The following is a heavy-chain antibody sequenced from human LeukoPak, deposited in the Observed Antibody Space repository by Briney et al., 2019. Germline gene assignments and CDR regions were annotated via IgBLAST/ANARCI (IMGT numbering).Heavy chain of an antibody. CDR2: IYYTGST. J-gene: IGHJ4*02. Sequence: SETLSLTCTVSGGFITNYYWSWIRQPPGKGLELIGYIYYTGSTNYNPSLRTRVAMSVDTSKNQLSLKLNSVTAADTAVYYCARDPLTFYFDYWGQGIPVTVSS. CDR1: GGFITNYY. CDR3: ARDPLTFYFDY. V-gene: IGHV4-59*01. D-gene: IGHD3-9*01.